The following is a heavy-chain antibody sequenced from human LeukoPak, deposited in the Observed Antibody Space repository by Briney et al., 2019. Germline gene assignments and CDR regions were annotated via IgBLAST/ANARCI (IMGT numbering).Heavy chain of an antibody. J-gene: IGHJ4*02. V-gene: IGHV3-7*01. CDR1: GFAFSNNW. D-gene: IGHD3-22*01. CDR3: ARDWDYYDSSGYYPAVDY. Sequence: GGSLRLSCAASGFAFSNNWMTWVRQAPGKGLEWLANIKEDGSAKYYVDSVKGRFTISSDNAKNSLYLQMNSLRAEDTAVYYCARDWDYYDSSGYYPAVDYWGQGTLVTVSS. CDR2: IKEDGSAK.